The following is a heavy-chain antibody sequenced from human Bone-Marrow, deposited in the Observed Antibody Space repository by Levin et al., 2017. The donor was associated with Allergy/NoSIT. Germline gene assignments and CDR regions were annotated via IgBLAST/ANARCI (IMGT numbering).Heavy chain of an antibody. V-gene: IGHV3-33*01. CDR3: ARGLRPPRIAAALGGPDY. D-gene: IGHD6-13*01. Sequence: SGGSLRLSCAASGFTFSSYGMHWVRQAPGKGLEWVAVIWYDGSNKYYADSVKGRFTISRDNSKNTLYLQMNSLRAEDTAVYYCARGLRPPRIAAALGGPDYWGQGTLVTVSS. J-gene: IGHJ4*02. CDR2: IWYDGSNK. CDR1: GFTFSSYG.